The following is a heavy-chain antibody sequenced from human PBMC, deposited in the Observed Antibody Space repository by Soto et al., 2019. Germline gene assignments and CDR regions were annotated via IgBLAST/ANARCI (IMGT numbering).Heavy chain of an antibody. V-gene: IGHV3-23*01. CDR3: VKGGWLDF. J-gene: IGHJ5*01. CDR2: ISTDSSRA. D-gene: IGHD3-16*01. CDR1: GFTFNTFE. Sequence: EVQLLESGGGLVQPGGSLRLSCAASGFTFNTFEMSWVRQAPGRGLEWVSFISTDSSRAYYADAVKGRFTISRDNSNHTLYLQMNSLTAEDAAVYACVKGGWLDFWGQGPLVTVSS.